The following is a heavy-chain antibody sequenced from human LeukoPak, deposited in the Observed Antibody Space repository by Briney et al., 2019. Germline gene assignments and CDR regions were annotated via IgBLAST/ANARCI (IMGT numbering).Heavy chain of an antibody. Sequence: PSETLSLTCTVSGGSISSGSYYWSWIQQPAGKGLEWIGRIYTSGSTNYNPSLKSRVTISVDTSKNQFSLKLSSVTAADTAVYYCAKVPLYGVDVVWGQGTLVTVSS. D-gene: IGHD4-17*01. CDR2: IYTSGST. CDR1: GGSISSGSYY. J-gene: IGHJ4*02. CDR3: AKVPLYGVDVV. V-gene: IGHV4-61*02.